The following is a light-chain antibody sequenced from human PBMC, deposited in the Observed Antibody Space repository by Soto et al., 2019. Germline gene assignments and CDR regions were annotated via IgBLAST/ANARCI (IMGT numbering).Light chain of an antibody. Sequence: DIQMTQSPSTLSASVGDRVIIICRASQSISDWLAWYQQKPGKVPKLLIYKASRLETGVPSRFSGSGSGTEFTLTISSLQPDGFATYYCQQYNSYSPITFGPGTKLDVK. J-gene: IGKJ3*01. CDR2: KAS. V-gene: IGKV1-5*03. CDR3: QQYNSYSPIT. CDR1: QSISDW.